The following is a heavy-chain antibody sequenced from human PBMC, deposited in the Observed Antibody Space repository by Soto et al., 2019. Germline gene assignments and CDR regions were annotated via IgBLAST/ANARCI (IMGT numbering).Heavy chain of an antibody. CDR3: SRSLARGVIDY. Sequence: SETLSLTCTVSGGSISSGDYYWSCIRQPPGKGLEWIGYIYYSGSTYYNPSLKSRVTISVDTSKNQFSLKLSSVTAADTAVYYCSRSLARGVIDYWGQGTLVTVSS. J-gene: IGHJ4*02. CDR2: IYYSGST. D-gene: IGHD3-10*01. CDR1: GGSISSGDYY. V-gene: IGHV4-30-4*01.